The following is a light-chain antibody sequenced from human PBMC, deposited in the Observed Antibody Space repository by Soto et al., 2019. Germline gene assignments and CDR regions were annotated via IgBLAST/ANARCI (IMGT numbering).Light chain of an antibody. J-gene: IGLJ1*01. CDR1: NSDVGGDNN. CDR3: SSYTNNGAPV. V-gene: IGLV2-14*01. CDR2: SVT. Sequence: QSVLTQPAAVSGSPGQTITIFCTGTNSDVGGDNNVSWYHQHPGKAPTLIIYSVTNGPSGVSDRFSGSQSGYTASLTISGLRAEDEADYYCSSYTNNGAPVFGTGTKVTVL.